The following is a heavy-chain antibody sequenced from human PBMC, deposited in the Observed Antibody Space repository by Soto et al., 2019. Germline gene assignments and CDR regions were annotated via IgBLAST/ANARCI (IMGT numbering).Heavy chain of an antibody. Sequence: PGGSLRLSCAASGFTFSSYGMHWVRQAPGKGLEWVAVISYDGSNKYYADSVKGRFTISRDNSKNTLYLQMNSLRAEDTAVYYCAKDQGGYSYGLDYWGQGTLVTVSS. D-gene: IGHD5-18*01. CDR1: GFTFSSYG. J-gene: IGHJ4*02. CDR2: ISYDGSNK. V-gene: IGHV3-30*18. CDR3: AKDQGGYSYGLDY.